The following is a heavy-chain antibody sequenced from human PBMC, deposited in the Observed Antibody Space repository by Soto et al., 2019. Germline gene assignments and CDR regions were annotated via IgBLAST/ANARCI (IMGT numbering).Heavy chain of an antibody. Sequence: EVQLVESGGGFIQAGGSLRLSCAASGFTFSDYSMNWVRQAPGRGLEWISFISTTRDIVFYADSVKGRFAISRDNARNSLFLQMNSLRDEDTAVYYCAKDRWVTTRSFDFWGHGTLVTVS. CDR3: AKDRWVTTRSFDF. CDR2: ISTTRDIV. J-gene: IGHJ4*01. V-gene: IGHV3-48*02. D-gene: IGHD4-17*01. CDR1: GFTFSDYS.